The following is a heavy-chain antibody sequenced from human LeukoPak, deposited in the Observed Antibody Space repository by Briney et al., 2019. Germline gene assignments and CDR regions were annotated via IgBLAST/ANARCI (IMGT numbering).Heavy chain of an antibody. V-gene: IGHV3-21*01. CDR2: ISSSSSYI. CDR1: GFTFSSYA. D-gene: IGHD6-13*01. CDR3: ARGFSSMCDY. Sequence: GGSLRLSCAASGFTFSSYAMSWVRQAPGKGLEWVSSISSSSSYIYYADSVKGRFTISRDNAKNSLYLQMNSLRAEDTAVYYCARGFSSMCDYWGQGTLVTVSS. J-gene: IGHJ4*02.